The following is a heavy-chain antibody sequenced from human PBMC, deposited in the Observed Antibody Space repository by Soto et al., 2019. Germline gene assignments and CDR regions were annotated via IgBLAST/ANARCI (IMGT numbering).Heavy chain of an antibody. V-gene: IGHV1-3*04. D-gene: IGHD3-16*02. Sequence: ASVKVSCKPSGDTFTTYAIHWVRQAPGQRLEWLGWISIGNGYTKYSAKFQDRVTITWDTSATTAYIQLSSLISEDTAVYYCARFRSLGYNFFDYWGQGTLVTVS. CDR3: ARFRSLGYNFFDY. CDR2: ISIGNGYT. J-gene: IGHJ4*02. CDR1: GDTFTTYA.